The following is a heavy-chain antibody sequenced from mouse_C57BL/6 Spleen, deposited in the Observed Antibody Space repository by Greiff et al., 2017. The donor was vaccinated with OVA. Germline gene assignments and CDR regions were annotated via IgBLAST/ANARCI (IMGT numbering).Heavy chain of an antibody. V-gene: IGHV1-74*01. Sequence: QVQLQQPGAELVKPGASVKVSCKASGYTFNSYWMHWVKQRPGQGLEWIGRIHPSDSDTNYNQKVKGKATLTVDKSSSTAYMQLSSLTSEDSAVDYCAIGGIRGNSCAYWGQGTLVTVSA. D-gene: IGHD2-1*01. CDR3: AIGGIRGNSCAY. CDR2: IHPSDSDT. CDR1: GYTFNSYW. J-gene: IGHJ3*01.